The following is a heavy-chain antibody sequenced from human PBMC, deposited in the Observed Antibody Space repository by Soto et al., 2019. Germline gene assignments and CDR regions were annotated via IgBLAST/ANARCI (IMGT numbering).Heavy chain of an antibody. V-gene: IGHV3-74*01. CDR2: INGDGSYT. D-gene: IGHD2-2*01. CDR3: ARSLSTSPDY. Sequence: PVGSLRLSCAASGFTFSSYWMHWVRQAPGKGLVWVSRINGDGSYTGYADSVKGRFTISRDNAKNTLYLQMNILRAEDTAVYFCARSLSTSPDYWGQGTLVT. CDR1: GFTFSSYW. J-gene: IGHJ4*02.